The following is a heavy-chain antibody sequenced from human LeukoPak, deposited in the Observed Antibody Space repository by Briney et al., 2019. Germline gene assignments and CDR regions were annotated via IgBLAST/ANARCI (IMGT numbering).Heavy chain of an antibody. V-gene: IGHV1-46*01. CDR3: ARVGFWSGYPGGRGMDV. CDR2: INPSGGST. Sequence: ASVKVSCKASGYTFTSCYMYWVRQAPGQGLEWMGIINPSGGSTSYAQKFQGRVTMTRDTSTSTVYMELSSLRSEDTAVYYCARVGFWSGYPGGRGMDVWGQGTTVTVSS. D-gene: IGHD3-3*01. CDR1: GYTFTSCY. J-gene: IGHJ6*02.